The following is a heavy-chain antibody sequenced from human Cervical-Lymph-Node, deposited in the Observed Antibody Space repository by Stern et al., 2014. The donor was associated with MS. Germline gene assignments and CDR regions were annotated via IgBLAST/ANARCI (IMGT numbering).Heavy chain of an antibody. CDR2: IYYSGST. V-gene: IGHV4-59*01. CDR1: GGSISSYY. J-gene: IGHJ4*02. D-gene: IGHD6-19*01. CDR3: ARHSGYSSGWYPFDY. Sequence: QVQLVESGPGLLKPSETLSLTCTLSGGSISSYYWSWIRQPPGKGLEWIGYIYYSGSTTYNPSLKSRVTISVDTSKNQFSLKLSSVTAADTAVYYCARHSGYSSGWYPFDYWGQGTLVTVSS.